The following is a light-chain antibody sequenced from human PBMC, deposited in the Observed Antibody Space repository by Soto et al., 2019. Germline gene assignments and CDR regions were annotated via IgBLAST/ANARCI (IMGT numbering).Light chain of an antibody. CDR1: SSNIGAGYD. V-gene: IGLV1-40*01. CDR3: QSYDTSLSGSV. Sequence: QPVLTQPPSVSGAPGQRVTISCTGSSSNIGAGYDVHWYQQVPGTAPKLLIHGNNNRPSGVPDRFSVSKSGTSASLAITGLQTEDEADYDCQSYDTSLSGSVFGGGTQLTVL. J-gene: IGLJ2*01. CDR2: GNN.